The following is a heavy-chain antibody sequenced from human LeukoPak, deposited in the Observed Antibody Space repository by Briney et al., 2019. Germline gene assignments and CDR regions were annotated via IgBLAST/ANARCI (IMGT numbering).Heavy chain of an antibody. D-gene: IGHD1-7*01. J-gene: IGHJ6*03. CDR1: GYTFTSYG. V-gene: IGHV1-18*01. CDR2: ISAYNGNS. Sequence: ASVKVSCKASGYTFTSYGISWVRQAPGQGLEWMGWISAYNGNSNYAQNLQGRVTMTTDTSTSTAYMELRSLRSDDTAVYYCASRRELRHYYYMDAWGKGTTVTVSS. CDR3: ASRRELRHYYYMDA.